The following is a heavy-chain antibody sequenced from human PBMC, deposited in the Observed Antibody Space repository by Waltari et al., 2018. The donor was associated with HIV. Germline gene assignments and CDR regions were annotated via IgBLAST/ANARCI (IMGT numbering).Heavy chain of an antibody. CDR1: GGPIRCYY. V-gene: IGHV4-4*07. CDR2: IYISGST. CDR3: ARENILLLFGESYYNYYGMDV. J-gene: IGHJ6*02. Sequence: QVQLQESGPGLVKPSETLSLTCTVSGGPIRCYYRRWTRQPAGKGLEWIGQIYISGSTNYNPSLKSRVTMSLDASKNLFSLKMRSVTAADTAVYYCARENILLLFGESYYNYYGMDVWGQGTTVTVSS. D-gene: IGHD3-10*01.